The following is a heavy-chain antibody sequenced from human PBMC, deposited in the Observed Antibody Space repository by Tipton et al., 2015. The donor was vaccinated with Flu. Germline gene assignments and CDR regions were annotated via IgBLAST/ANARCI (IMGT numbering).Heavy chain of an antibody. CDR3: VRGGGSWYDNWLDP. CDR1: GYTFTSYG. V-gene: IGHV1-18*01. CDR2: ISTYNGNT. J-gene: IGHJ5*02. D-gene: IGHD6-13*01. Sequence: QMQLVQSGVEVKKPGASVKVSCKASGYTFTSYGINWVRQAPGQGLEWMGWISTYNGNTNYAQNLQGRITMTTDTSTSTAYMELRGLRSDDTAVYYCVRGGGSWYDNWLDPWGQGTLVTVSS.